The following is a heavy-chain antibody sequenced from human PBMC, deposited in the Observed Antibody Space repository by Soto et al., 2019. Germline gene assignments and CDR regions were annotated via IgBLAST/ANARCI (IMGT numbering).Heavy chain of an antibody. V-gene: IGHV4-30-4*01. CDR3: AREDYDSSGYYPYPDY. CDR2: IYYSGST. Sequence: QVQLQESGPGLVKPSQTLSLTCTVSGGSISSGDYYWSWIRQPPGKGLEWIGYIYYSGSTYYNPSIKRRVTISVATSKNQFSLKLSSLTAADTAVYDCAREDYDSSGYYPYPDYWGQGTLVTVSS. D-gene: IGHD3-22*01. CDR1: GGSISSGDYY. J-gene: IGHJ4*02.